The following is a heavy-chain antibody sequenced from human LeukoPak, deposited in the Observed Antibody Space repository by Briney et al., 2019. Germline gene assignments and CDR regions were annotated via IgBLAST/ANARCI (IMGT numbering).Heavy chain of an antibody. Sequence: GGSLRLSCAASGFTFSSYSMNWVRQAPGKGLEWVSAISGSGGSTYYADSVKGRFTISRDNSKNTLYLQMNSLRAEDTAVYYCAKTPDLMITFGGVTEYYFDYWGQGTLVTVSS. J-gene: IGHJ4*02. D-gene: IGHD3-16*01. CDR1: GFTFSSYS. V-gene: IGHV3-23*01. CDR2: ISGSGGST. CDR3: AKTPDLMITFGGVTEYYFDY.